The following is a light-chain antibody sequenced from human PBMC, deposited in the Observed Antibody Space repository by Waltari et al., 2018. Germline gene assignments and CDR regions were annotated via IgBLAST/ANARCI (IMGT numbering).Light chain of an antibody. CDR1: SLHVGGYHC. Sequence: QSALPPPPSASGSPGQSVTISCTGTSLHVGGYHCVPWYQQHPGKAPKLMIYEVSKRPSGVPDRFSGSKSGNTASLIVSGLQAEDEADYYCSSYAGSNNYVFGTGTKVTVL. V-gene: IGLV2-8*01. CDR2: EVS. J-gene: IGLJ1*01. CDR3: SSYAGSNNYV.